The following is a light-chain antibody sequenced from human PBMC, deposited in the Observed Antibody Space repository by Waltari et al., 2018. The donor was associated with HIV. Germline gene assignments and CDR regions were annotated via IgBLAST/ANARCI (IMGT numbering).Light chain of an antibody. V-gene: IGLV1-44*01. CDR1: SFNIGSNT. J-gene: IGLJ2*01. Sequence: QSMLTQPPSASGAPGQRVTISCSGASFNIGSNTVNWYRQIPGEAPKLLIYVNDQRPAGVPDRFSGSRSGTSASLAINGLRSEDEADYHCAAWDDNLSGLVFGGGTRLTVL. CDR3: AAWDDNLSGLV. CDR2: VND.